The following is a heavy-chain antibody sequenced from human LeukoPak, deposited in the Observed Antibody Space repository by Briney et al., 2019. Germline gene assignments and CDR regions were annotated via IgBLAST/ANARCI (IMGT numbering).Heavy chain of an antibody. J-gene: IGHJ4*02. CDR1: GGTFSSYA. Sequence: SVKVSCKASGGTFSSYAISWVRQAPGQGLEWMGGIIPIFGTANYAQKFQGRVTITADESTSTAYMELSSLRSEDTAVYYCARLNYYDSSGYPTPYFDYWGQGTLVTVSS. D-gene: IGHD3-22*01. CDR2: IIPIFGTA. CDR3: ARLNYYDSSGYPTPYFDY. V-gene: IGHV1-69*13.